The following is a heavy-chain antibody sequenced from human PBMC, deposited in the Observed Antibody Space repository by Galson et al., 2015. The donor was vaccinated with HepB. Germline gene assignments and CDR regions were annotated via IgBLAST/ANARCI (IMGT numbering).Heavy chain of an antibody. Sequence: QSGAEVTKPGESLKISCKGFGYSFTSYWIGWVRQMPGKGLEWMGIIYPGDSDTRYSPSFQGQVTISADKSISTAYLQWSSLKASDTAMYYCARLPSSWYYYYYMDVWGKGTTVTVSS. V-gene: IGHV5-51*03. CDR3: ARLPSSWYYYYYMDV. CDR2: IYPGDSDT. D-gene: IGHD6-13*01. J-gene: IGHJ6*03. CDR1: GYSFTSYW.